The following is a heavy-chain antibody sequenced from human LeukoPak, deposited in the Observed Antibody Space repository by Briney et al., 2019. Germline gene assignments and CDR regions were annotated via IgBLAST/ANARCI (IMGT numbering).Heavy chain of an antibody. CDR3: AKGNWRYFDY. CDR1: GSTFSTYV. J-gene: IGHJ4*02. V-gene: IGHV3-23*01. Sequence: AGSLTLSCAVSGSTFSTYVMSWVRQAPGKGLEWVSSISGSGGSTYYADFVKGRSTISRDNSKQTLYLQMNSMGADATAVYYCAKGNWRYFDYWGQGTLVTVLS. D-gene: IGHD1-1*01. CDR2: ISGSGGST.